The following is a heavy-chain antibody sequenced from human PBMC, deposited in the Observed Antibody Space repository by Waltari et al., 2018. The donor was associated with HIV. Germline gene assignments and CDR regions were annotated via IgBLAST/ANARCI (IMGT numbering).Heavy chain of an antibody. Sequence: QVQLLQSGAEVKKPGASVKVSCKASGYTFTAYYIHWVRQAPGQGLEWMGWLYPNTGDTNYAHKFQGRVTMARDASIRTVSMELSRLRSDDTAVYYCVRQMTFYDAFDIWGQGTLVTVSA. CDR2: LYPNTGDT. CDR1: GYTFTAYY. V-gene: IGHV1-2*07. CDR3: VRQMTFYDAFDI. J-gene: IGHJ3*02.